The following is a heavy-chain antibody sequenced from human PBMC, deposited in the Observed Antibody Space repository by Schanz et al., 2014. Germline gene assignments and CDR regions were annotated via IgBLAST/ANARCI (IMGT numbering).Heavy chain of an antibody. CDR1: GFTVSNSY. Sequence: DVQLVDSGGGLVQPGGSLRLSCAASGFTVSNSYIHWVRQAPGKGLEWVSTISGSGGDTYPADSVKGRFTISRDNSNNTLYLQMKSLRAEDTAVYYCAKAGSGWSTAGYYYWGQGTLVAVSS. CDR3: AKAGSGWSTAGYYY. J-gene: IGHJ4*02. CDR2: ISGSGGDT. V-gene: IGHV3-23*04. D-gene: IGHD6-19*01.